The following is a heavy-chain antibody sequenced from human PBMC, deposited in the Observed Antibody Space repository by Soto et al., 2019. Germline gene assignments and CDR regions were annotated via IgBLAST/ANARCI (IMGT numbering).Heavy chain of an antibody. J-gene: IGHJ4*02. Sequence: QVQLEQSGAEVKKPGASVKVSCKASGYTFTRYGISWVGQAPGQGLEWMGWISAYNGNTNYAQKFQDRVTMTTDTSTSTAYMELRSLRSDDTAVYYCVRDGQSGVYLREYYWGQGTLVTVSS. CDR3: VRDGQSGVYLREYY. CDR2: ISAYNGNT. V-gene: IGHV1-18*01. D-gene: IGHD1-26*01. CDR1: GYTFTRYG.